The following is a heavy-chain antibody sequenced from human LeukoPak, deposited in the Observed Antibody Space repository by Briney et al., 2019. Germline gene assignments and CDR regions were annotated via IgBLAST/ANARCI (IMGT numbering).Heavy chain of an antibody. CDR3: ARTESYGFASGY. CDR1: GGSVSSGIYY. Sequence: SETLSLTCTVSGGSVSSGIYYWTWIRQPPGKGLEWIGYIYYSSGSTNYNPSLKSRVTISVDTSKNQFSLKLSSVTAADTAVYYCARTESYGFASGYWGQGTLVTVSS. J-gene: IGHJ4*02. V-gene: IGHV4-61*01. CDR2: IYYSSGST. D-gene: IGHD5-18*01.